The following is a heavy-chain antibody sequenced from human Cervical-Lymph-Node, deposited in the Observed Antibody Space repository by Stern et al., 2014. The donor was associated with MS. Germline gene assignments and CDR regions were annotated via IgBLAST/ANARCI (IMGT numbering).Heavy chain of an antibody. CDR3: AISGSPHSHYSVDV. CDR2: ISAFNGYT. J-gene: IGHJ6*02. D-gene: IGHD5-12*01. Sequence: VQLVQSGAEVKTPGASVKVSCKASGYTFTSHTFTWVRQAPGQGLEWVGWISAFNGYTNYAQRLKVRVNVTTDTSTRTAYIERRSLRSDDSAVYFCAISGSPHSHYSVDVWGQGTTVTVSS. CDR1: GYTFTSHT. V-gene: IGHV1-18*04.